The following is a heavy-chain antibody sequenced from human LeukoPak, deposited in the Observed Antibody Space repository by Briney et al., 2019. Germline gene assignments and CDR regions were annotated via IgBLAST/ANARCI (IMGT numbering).Heavy chain of an antibody. CDR3: ARHCSGGSCYSGEYYMDV. CDR2: IIPIFGTA. CDR1: GGTFSIYA. D-gene: IGHD2-15*01. J-gene: IGHJ6*03. Sequence: SVKVSCKASGGTFSIYAISWVRQAPGQGLEWMGGIIPIFGTANYAQKFQGRVTITADESTSTAYMELSSLRSEDTAVYYCARHCSGGSCYSGEYYMDVWGKGTTVTVSS. V-gene: IGHV1-69*13.